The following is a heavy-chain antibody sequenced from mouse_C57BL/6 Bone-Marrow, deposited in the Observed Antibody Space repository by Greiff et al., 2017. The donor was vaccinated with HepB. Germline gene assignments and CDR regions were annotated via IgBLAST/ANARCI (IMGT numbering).Heavy chain of an antibody. Sequence: VQLQQSGPGMVKPSQSLSLTCTVTGYSITSGYDWHWIRHFPGNKLEWMGYISYSGSTNYNPSLKSRISITHDTSKNHFFLKLNSVTTEDTATYYCARGDYDAMDYWGQETSVTVSS. CDR3: ARGDYDAMDY. CDR1: GYSITSGYD. V-gene: IGHV3-1*01. CDR2: ISYSGST. D-gene: IGHD3-3*01. J-gene: IGHJ4*01.